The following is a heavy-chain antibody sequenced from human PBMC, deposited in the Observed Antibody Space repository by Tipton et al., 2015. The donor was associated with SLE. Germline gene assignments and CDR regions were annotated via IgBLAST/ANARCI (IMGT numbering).Heavy chain of an antibody. V-gene: IGHV4-59*12. CDR3: ASGASSWNFDY. CDR2: IYYSGST. J-gene: IGHJ4*02. Sequence: TLSLTCTVSGGSISSYYWSWSRQPPGKGLEWIGYIYYSGSTNYNPPLKSRVTITVDTSKNQFSRQLSSVTAAVTALYYCASGASSWNFDYWGQGSLVTVSS. D-gene: IGHD6-13*01. CDR1: GGSISSYY.